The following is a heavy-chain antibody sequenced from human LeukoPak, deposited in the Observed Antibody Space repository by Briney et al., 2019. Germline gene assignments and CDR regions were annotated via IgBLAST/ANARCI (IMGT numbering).Heavy chain of an antibody. Sequence: VASVKVSCKASGYTFTGYYMHWVRQAPGQGLEWMGWISAYNGNTNYAQKLQGRVTMTTDTSTSTAYMELRSLRSDDTAVYYCARHSSGYPDCLDYWGQGTLVTVSS. CDR1: GYTFTGYY. CDR2: ISAYNGNT. CDR3: ARHSSGYPDCLDY. V-gene: IGHV1-18*04. J-gene: IGHJ4*02. D-gene: IGHD3-22*01.